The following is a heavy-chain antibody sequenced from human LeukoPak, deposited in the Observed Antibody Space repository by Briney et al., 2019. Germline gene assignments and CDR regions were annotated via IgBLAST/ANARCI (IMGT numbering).Heavy chain of an antibody. CDR1: GYTFTGHY. Sequence: EASVKVSCKASGYTFTGHYMHWVRQAPGQGLEWMGRINPNSGGTNYAQKFQGRVTMTRDTSISTAYMELSRLRSDDTAVYYCARDLVTMMFFFDYWGQGTLVTVSS. D-gene: IGHD3-22*01. J-gene: IGHJ4*02. CDR3: ARDLVTMMFFFDY. CDR2: INPNSGGT. V-gene: IGHV1-2*06.